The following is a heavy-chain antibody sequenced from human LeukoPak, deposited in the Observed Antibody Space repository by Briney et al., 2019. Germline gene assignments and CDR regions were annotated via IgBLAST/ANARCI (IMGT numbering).Heavy chain of an antibody. CDR1: GGSIRSYY. Sequence: PSETLSLTCTVSGGSIRSYYWSWIRQSPEKGLEWIGYIYYSGSTNYNPSLKSRVTISVDTSKKQFSLKLNSVTAADTAAYYCASQGPGSPTMRWGQGTLVTVST. CDR3: ASQGPGSPTMR. V-gene: IGHV4-59*01. D-gene: IGHD5-24*01. J-gene: IGHJ4*02. CDR2: IYYSGST.